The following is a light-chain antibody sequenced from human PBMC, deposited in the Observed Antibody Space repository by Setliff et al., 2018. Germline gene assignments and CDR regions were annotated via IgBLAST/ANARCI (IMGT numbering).Light chain of an antibody. V-gene: IGLV2-14*01. Sequence: QSVLTQPPSASGSPGQSVTISCTGTSNDVSGYNYVSWYQQYPGKAPKLIIWDVNNRPSGVSDRFFGSKSGNTASLTISGLQAEDEADYYCSSYTNTNTEVFGGGTKVTVL. CDR3: SSYTNTNTEV. CDR1: SNDVSGYNY. J-gene: IGLJ2*01. CDR2: DVN.